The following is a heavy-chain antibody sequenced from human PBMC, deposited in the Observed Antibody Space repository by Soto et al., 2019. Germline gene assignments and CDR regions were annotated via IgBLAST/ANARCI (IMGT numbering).Heavy chain of an antibody. CDR3: AKDPIYYYDSSGSHPA. Sequence: AGSLRLSCAASGFTFSDYYMGWIRPAPGKGLEWVSYISASGNSIYHADSVKGRFTISRDNAKNLLYLQMNSLRAEDTAVYYCAKDPIYYYDSSGSHPAWGQGTLVTFAS. D-gene: IGHD3-22*01. CDR1: GFTFSDYY. J-gene: IGHJ5*02. CDR2: ISASGNSI. V-gene: IGHV3-11*01.